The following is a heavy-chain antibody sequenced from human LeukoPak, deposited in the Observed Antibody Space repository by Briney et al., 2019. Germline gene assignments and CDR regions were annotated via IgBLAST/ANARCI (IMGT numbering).Heavy chain of an antibody. CDR1: GFTFSSYT. CDR3: ARDKSGSDSARGAVIDI. V-gene: IGHV3-48*02. Sequence: PGGSLRLSCAASGFTFSSYTMNWVRKAPGKGLEWISYISSSSIIMYHADSVKGRFSISRDNAKNSLYLQMNSLRDEDTAVYYCARDKSGSDSARGAVIDICGQGAIVTVSS. J-gene: IGHJ3*02. CDR2: ISSSSIIM. D-gene: IGHD1-26*01.